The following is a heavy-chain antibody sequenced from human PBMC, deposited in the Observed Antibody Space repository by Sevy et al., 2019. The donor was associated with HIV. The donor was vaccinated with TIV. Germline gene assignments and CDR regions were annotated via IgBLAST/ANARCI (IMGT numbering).Heavy chain of an antibody. Sequence: ASVKVSCKASGYTFTTYPIGWVRQAPGQGLEWMGWISTYSGETRDAQKFQGRATMTTDTSTSTAYLDLMSLRSDDTALYYCARDSDGSGHYYADFFDYWGQGTLVTVSS. CDR3: ARDSDGSGHYYADFFDY. CDR2: ISTYSGET. D-gene: IGHD3-22*01. V-gene: IGHV1-18*01. J-gene: IGHJ4*02. CDR1: GYTFTTYP.